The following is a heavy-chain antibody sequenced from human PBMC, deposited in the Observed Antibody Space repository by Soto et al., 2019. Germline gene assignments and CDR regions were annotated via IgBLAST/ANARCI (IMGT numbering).Heavy chain of an antibody. CDR2: IYPGDSDT. D-gene: IGHD2-15*01. V-gene: IGHV5-51*01. J-gene: IGHJ6*02. Sequence: GESLKISCKGSGYSFTSYWIGWVRQMPGKGLEWMGIIYPGDSDTRYSPSFQGQVTISADKSISTAYLQWSSLKASDTAMYYCARTRATGRYYYGMDVWGQGTTVTVSS. CDR1: GYSFTSYW. CDR3: ARTRATGRYYYGMDV.